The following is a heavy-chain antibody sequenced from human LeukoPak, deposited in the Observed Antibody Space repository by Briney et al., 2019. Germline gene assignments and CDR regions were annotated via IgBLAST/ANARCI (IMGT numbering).Heavy chain of an antibody. D-gene: IGHD2-2*01. J-gene: IGHJ6*03. CDR1: GFTFSSYA. V-gene: IGHV3-30*04. CDR2: ISYDGSNK. CDR3: ARDLYCSSTSCSVIYMDV. Sequence: PGGSLRLSCAASGFTFSSYAMHWVRQAPGKGLEWVAVISYDGSNKYYADSVKGRFTISRDNSKNTLYLQMNSLGAEDTAVYYCARDLYCSSTSCSVIYMDVWGKGTTVTVSS.